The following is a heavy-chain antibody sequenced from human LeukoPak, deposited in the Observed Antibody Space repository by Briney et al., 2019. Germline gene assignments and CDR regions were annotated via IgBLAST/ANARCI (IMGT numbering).Heavy chain of an antibody. CDR2: IYYSGST. J-gene: IGHJ3*02. CDR1: GGSISSYY. D-gene: IGHD1-26*01. V-gene: IGHV4-59*01. Sequence: SETLSLTCTVTGGSISSYYWSWIRQPPGKGLEWIGYIYYSGSTNYNPSLKSRVTISVDMSKNQFSLKLSSVTAADTAVYYCARADIVGATWGAFDIWGQGTMVTVSS. CDR3: ARADIVGATWGAFDI.